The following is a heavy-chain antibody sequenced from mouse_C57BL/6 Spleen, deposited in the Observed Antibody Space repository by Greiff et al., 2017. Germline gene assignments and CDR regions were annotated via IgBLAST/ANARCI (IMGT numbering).Heavy chain of an antibody. D-gene: IGHD2-5*01. CDR2: IDPSDSYT. CDR1: GYTFTSYW. J-gene: IGHJ1*03. V-gene: IGHV1-50*01. Sequence: VQLQQPGAELVKPGASVKLSCKASGYTFTSYWMQWVKQRPGQGLEWIGEIDPSDSYTNYNQKFKGKATLTVDTSSSTAYMQLSSLTSEDSAVYYCAYSNYDWYFDVWGTGTTVTVSS. CDR3: AYSNYDWYFDV.